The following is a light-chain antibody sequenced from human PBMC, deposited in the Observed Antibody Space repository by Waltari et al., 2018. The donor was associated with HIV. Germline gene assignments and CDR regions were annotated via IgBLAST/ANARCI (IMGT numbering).Light chain of an antibody. CDR1: SPNIGAGYD. Sequence: QSVLTQPPSVSGAPGQRVTISCTGSSPNIGAGYDVHWYQQLPGTAPKLLIYGNSNRPSGVPDRFSGSKSGTSASLAITGLQAEDEADYYCQSYDSSLSDSRVFGGGTKLTVL. CDR3: QSYDSSLSDSRV. J-gene: IGLJ3*02. V-gene: IGLV1-40*01. CDR2: GNS.